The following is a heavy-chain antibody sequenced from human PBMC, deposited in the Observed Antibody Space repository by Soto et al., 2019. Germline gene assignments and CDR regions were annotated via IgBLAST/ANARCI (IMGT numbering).Heavy chain of an antibody. V-gene: IGHV1-8*01. J-gene: IGHJ5*02. Sequence: QVQLVQSGAEVKKPGASVKVSCKASGYTFTSYDINWVRQATGQGLEWMGWMNPNSGNTGYAQKFQGRVTMTRNTSISKAYMELSSLRSEDTAVYYCASGAGGRGSGSSNWFDPWGQGTLVTVSS. CDR1: GYTFTSYD. CDR3: ASGAGGRGSGSSNWFDP. D-gene: IGHD3-10*01. CDR2: MNPNSGNT.